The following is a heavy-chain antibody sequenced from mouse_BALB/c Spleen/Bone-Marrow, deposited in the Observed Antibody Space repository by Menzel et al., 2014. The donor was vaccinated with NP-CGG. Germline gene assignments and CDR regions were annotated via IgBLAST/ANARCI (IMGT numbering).Heavy chain of an antibody. D-gene: IGHD2-2*01. CDR3: AREGDGYDPAWFAY. CDR2: ISSGGST. J-gene: IGHJ3*01. V-gene: IGHV5-6-5*01. CDR1: GFTFSSYA. Sequence: EVMLVESGGGLVKPGGSLKLSCAASGFTFSSYAMSWVRQTPEKRLEWVASISSGGSTYYPDSVKGRFTISRDNARNILYLQMSSPRSEDTAMYYCAREGDGYDPAWFAYWGQGTLVTVSA.